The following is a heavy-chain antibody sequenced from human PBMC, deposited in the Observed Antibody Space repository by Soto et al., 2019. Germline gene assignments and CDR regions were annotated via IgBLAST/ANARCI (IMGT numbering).Heavy chain of an antibody. CDR3: ARGELRVYYYYMDV. J-gene: IGHJ6*03. V-gene: IGHV4-59*01. CDR1: GGSISSYY. Sequence: SETLSLTCTVSGGSISSYYWSWIRQPPGKGLEWIGYIYYSGSTNYNPSLKSRVTISVDTSKNQFSLKLSSVTAADTAVYYCARGELRVYYYYMDVWGKGTTVTVSS. CDR2: IYYSGST. D-gene: IGHD1-7*01.